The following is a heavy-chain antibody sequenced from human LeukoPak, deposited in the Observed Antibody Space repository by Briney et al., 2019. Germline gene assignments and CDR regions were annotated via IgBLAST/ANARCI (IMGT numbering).Heavy chain of an antibody. CDR2: VSLSGLT. CDR1: GGSITSTNW. D-gene: IGHD2-8*01. J-gene: IGHJ4*02. CDR3: SRENGAFSPFGY. Sequence: SETLSLTCGVSGGSITSTNWWSWVRPPPGQGLEWIGEVSLSGLTNYNPSLSSRVIMALDTSKNHLSLNLTSVTAADTAVYYCSRENGAFSPFGYWGQGTLVTVPS. V-gene: IGHV4-4*02.